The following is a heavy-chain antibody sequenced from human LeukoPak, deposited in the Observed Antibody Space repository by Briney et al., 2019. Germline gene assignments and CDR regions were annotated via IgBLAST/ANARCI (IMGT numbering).Heavy chain of an antibody. J-gene: IGHJ4*02. CDR2: IYTSGST. CDR3: ARDRIVVLDY. Sequence: SQTLSLTCTVSGGSISSGSYYWSWIRQPAGKGLEWIGRIYTSGSTNYNPSLKSRVTISVDTSKNQFSLKLSSVTAADTAAYYCARDRIVVLDYWGQGTLVTVSS. D-gene: IGHD1-26*01. CDR1: GGSISSGSYY. V-gene: IGHV4-61*02.